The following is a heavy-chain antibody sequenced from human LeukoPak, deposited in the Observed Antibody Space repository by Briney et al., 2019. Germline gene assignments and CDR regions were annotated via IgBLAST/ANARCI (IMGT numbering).Heavy chain of an antibody. Sequence: GGSLRLSCAASGFTFDSCAMTWVRQAPGKGLEWVSSISGGGGITNYADSVKGRFTISRDNSKYTLFLQMSSLRAEDTAVYYCAKYGVDCSSTSCYPLYYMDVWGKGTTVTVSS. CDR2: ISGGGGIT. CDR1: GFTFDSCA. CDR3: AKYGVDCSSTSCYPLYYMDV. D-gene: IGHD2-2*01. V-gene: IGHV3-23*01. J-gene: IGHJ6*03.